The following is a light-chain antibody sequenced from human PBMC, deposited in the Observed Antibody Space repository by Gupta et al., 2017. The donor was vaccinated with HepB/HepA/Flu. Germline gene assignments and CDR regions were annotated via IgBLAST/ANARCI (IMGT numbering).Light chain of an antibody. CDR1: SSNIGSNT. Sequence: SVLTQPPSASGTSAQRVFIPCSGSSSNIGSNTVNWYQQLPGTAPNHLIYSNNQRPSGVPDRFSGSKSGTSASLAISGLQSEDEADYYCAAWDDSLNSVVFGGGTKLTVL. CDR3: AAWDDSLNSVV. J-gene: IGLJ2*01. V-gene: IGLV1-44*01. CDR2: SNN.